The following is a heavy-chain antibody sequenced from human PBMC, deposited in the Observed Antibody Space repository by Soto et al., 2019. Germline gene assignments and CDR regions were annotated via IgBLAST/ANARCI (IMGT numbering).Heavy chain of an antibody. V-gene: IGHV3-33*01. CDR3: ARARTTDNSGLFDY. J-gene: IGHJ4*02. CDR2: IWYDGRNK. CDR1: GFTFSSYG. D-gene: IGHD3-22*01. Sequence: QVQLVESGGGVVQPGRSLRLSCAASGFTFSSYGMHWVRQAPGKGLEWVAVIWYDGRNKYYADSVKGRFPISRDNSKTTMYVQMNSLRAEDRGVYYCARARTTDNSGLFDYWGQGNLVNVFS.